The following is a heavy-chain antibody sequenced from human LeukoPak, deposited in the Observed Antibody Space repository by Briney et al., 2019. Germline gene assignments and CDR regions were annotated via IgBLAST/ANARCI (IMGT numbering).Heavy chain of an antibody. D-gene: IGHD6-13*01. J-gene: IGHJ4*02. Sequence: SQTLSLTCAISGDSVSSNSATWNWIRKSPSRGLEWLGRTYYRSKWYNEYAASVKSRTTINPDASKNQFSLHLNSVTPEDTAVYYCAGSHSSTWYPDCWGQGTLVTVSS. CDR1: GDSVSSNSAT. CDR3: AGSHSSTWYPDC. CDR2: TYYRSKWYN. V-gene: IGHV6-1*01.